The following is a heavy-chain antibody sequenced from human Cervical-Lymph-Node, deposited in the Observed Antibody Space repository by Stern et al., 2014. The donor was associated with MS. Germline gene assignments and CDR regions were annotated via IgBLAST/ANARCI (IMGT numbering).Heavy chain of an antibody. V-gene: IGHV4-30-4*01. CDR3: AVTPGTNWFDP. Sequence: QVQLQESVPGLVKPSETLSLTCTVSGGSISSDDYYWTWIRQHPGKGLEGIGYILYTGTTYYDPTLKRRFSLSLDTSKNQFSLKTKSVTAADTAVYYCAVTPGTNWFDPWGQGTLVTVSS. D-gene: IGHD2-21*02. CDR2: ILYTGTT. CDR1: GGSISSDDYY. J-gene: IGHJ5*02.